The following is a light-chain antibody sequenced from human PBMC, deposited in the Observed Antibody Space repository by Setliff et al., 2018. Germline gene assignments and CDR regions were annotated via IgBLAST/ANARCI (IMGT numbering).Light chain of an antibody. J-gene: IGLJ1*01. CDR2: DVR. V-gene: IGLV2-14*03. Sequence: QSVLTQPASVSGSLGQSITISCTGTISDVGGYDYVSWYQQHPGKAPKLIIFDVRERPSGVSDRFSGSKSGNTASLTVSGLQADDEADYFCCSYAASYNPYVFGSGTKVTVL. CDR3: CSYAASYNPYV. CDR1: ISDVGGYDY.